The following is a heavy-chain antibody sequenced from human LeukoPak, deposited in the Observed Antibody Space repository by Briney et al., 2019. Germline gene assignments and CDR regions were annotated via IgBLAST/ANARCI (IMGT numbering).Heavy chain of an antibody. Sequence: KPSETLSLTCTVSGGSISSSSYYWGWIRQPPGKGLEWIGSMYYSGSTYYNPSLKSRVTISVDTSKNQFSPKLSSVTAADTAVYYCASAVTSSWYGEAFDYWGQGTLVTVSS. J-gene: IGHJ4*02. CDR1: GGSISSSSYY. CDR3: ASAVTSSWYGEAFDY. CDR2: MYYSGST. D-gene: IGHD6-13*01. V-gene: IGHV4-39*01.